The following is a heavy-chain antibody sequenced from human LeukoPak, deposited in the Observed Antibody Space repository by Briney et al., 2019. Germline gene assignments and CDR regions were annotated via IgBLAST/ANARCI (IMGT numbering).Heavy chain of an antibody. D-gene: IGHD5-18*01. CDR3: ARRGEYRYGPLDV. J-gene: IGHJ6*04. V-gene: IGHV3-30*03. Sequence: GGSLRLSCAASGFTFSSYGMHWVRQAPGKGLEWVAIISYDGSNKYCADSVKGRFTISRDNAKNSLYLQLNSLRAEDTAVYYCARRGEYRYGPLDVWGKGTTVTVSS. CDR1: GFTFSSYG. CDR2: ISYDGSNK.